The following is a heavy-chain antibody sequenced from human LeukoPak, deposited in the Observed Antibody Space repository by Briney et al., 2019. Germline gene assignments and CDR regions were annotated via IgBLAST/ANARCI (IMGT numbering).Heavy chain of an antibody. CDR2: IYSGGST. D-gene: IGHD3/OR15-3a*01. Sequence: RGSLRLSCAAPGFTVSSNYMSWVRQGGGKGLEWVSVIYSGGSTYYADSVKGRFNISRDNSKNTLYLQMNSLRAEDTGVYYCARVDDYWGQGTLVTVSS. J-gene: IGHJ4*02. CDR1: GFTVSSNY. CDR3: ARVDDY. V-gene: IGHV3-66*01.